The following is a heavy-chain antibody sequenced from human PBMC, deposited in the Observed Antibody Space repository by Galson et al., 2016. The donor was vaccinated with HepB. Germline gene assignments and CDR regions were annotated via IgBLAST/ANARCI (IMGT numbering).Heavy chain of an antibody. D-gene: IGHD3-22*01. V-gene: IGHV4-4*02. CDR2: IYHTGKT. J-gene: IGHJ4*02. CDR1: GGSISSSTW. Sequence: SETLSLTCAVSGGSISSSTWWSWARQPPGKGLEWIGEIYHTGKTNYNPSLKSRATMSIDKSKNQFSLNLSSVTAADTAVYYCAREGGPNGGYHLDYWGQGTRVTVSS. CDR3: AREGGPNGGYHLDY.